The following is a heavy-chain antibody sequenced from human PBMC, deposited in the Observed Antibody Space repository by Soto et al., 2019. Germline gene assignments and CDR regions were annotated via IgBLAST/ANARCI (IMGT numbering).Heavy chain of an antibody. CDR3: ARDLGLYSSGWYRYYYGMDV. J-gene: IGHJ6*02. CDR2: ISAYNGNT. V-gene: IGHV1-18*04. CDR1: GYTFTSYG. D-gene: IGHD6-19*01. Sequence: GASVKVSCKAPGYTFTSYGISWVRQAPGQGLEWMGWISAYNGNTNYAQKLQGRVTMTTDTSTSTAYMELRSLRSDDTAVYYCARDLGLYSSGWYRYYYGMDVWGQGTTVTVS.